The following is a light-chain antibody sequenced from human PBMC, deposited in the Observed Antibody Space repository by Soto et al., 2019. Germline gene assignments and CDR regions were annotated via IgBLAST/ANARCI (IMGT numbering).Light chain of an antibody. CDR2: EVN. J-gene: IGLJ1*01. CDR3: SSFTTASTHV. Sequence: QSALTQPASLSGSPGQSITISCTGTGSDIGAYDYVSWFQQHPGKAPKLMISEVNNRPSGVSNRFSGSKSGNTAYLTISGLQVEDEAEYFCSSFTTASTHVFGTGTQVTVL. CDR1: GSDIGAYDY. V-gene: IGLV2-14*01.